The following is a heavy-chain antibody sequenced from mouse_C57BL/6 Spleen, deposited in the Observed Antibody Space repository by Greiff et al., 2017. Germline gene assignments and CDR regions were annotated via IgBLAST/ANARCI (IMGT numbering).Heavy chain of an antibody. CDR2: IHPNSGST. Sequence: QVQLQQPGAELVKPGASVKLSCKASGYTFTSYWMHWVKQRPGQGLEWIGMIHPNSGSTNYNAKFKSKDTLTVDKSSSTAYMQLSSLTSEDSAVYYGARALRAWFAYWGQGTLVTVSA. J-gene: IGHJ3*01. CDR3: ARALRAWFAY. V-gene: IGHV1-64*01. CDR1: GYTFTSYW.